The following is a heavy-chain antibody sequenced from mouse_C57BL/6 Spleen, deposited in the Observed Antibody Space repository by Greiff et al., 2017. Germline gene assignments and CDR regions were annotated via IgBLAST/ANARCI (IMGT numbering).Heavy chain of an antibody. CDR1: GYTFTSYW. Sequence: QVQLKQPGAELVMPGASVKLSCKASGYTFTSYWMHWVKQRPGQGLEWIGEIDPSDSYTNYNQKFKGKSTLTVDKSSSTAYMQLSSLTSEDSAVYYCARWDGGSYYYAMDYWGQGTSVTVSS. J-gene: IGHJ4*01. V-gene: IGHV1-69*01. D-gene: IGHD1-1*02. CDR3: ARWDGGSYYYAMDY. CDR2: IDPSDSYT.